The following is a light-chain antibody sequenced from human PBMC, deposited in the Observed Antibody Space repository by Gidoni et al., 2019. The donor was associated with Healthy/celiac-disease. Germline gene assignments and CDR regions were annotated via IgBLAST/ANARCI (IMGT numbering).Light chain of an antibody. J-gene: IGKJ5*01. CDR2: CAS. Sequence: IVITHSPVSLAVSLGERTTINCKSSQSVLYNSNNKNYLAWYQQKPGQPPKLLIYCASTRKSGVPDRFSGSGYGKDFTPTSSSLQDEDVAVYYCQKYYSTPTFGQGTRVEIK. CDR1: QSVLYNSNNKNY. V-gene: IGKV4-1*01. CDR3: QKYYSTPT.